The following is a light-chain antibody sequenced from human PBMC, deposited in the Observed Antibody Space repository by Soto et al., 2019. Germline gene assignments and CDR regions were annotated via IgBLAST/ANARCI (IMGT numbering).Light chain of an antibody. Sequence: EIVLTQSPATLSLSSGERGNLSCRASESVTDYLAWYQQKPGQAPRLLVYDVSNRAAGIPTRFSGGGSGTDFTLTISNVEPEDFAVYYCQQRSDRPWTFGQGTKVDIK. V-gene: IGKV3-11*01. J-gene: IGKJ1*01. CDR1: ESVTDY. CDR2: DVS. CDR3: QQRSDRPWT.